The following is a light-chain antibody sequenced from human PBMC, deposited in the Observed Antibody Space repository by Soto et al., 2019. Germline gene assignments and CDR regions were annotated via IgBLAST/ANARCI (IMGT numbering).Light chain of an antibody. CDR2: GAS. Sequence: EIVMTQSPATLSVSPGERATLSCLASQSVSSILAWYQQKPGQAPRLLIYGASTRAPGIPARFSGSGSGTEFTLTISGLQSEDFAVYYCQQYNYWPRTFGQGTKVEI. CDR1: QSVSSI. J-gene: IGKJ1*01. CDR3: QQYNYWPRT. V-gene: IGKV3-15*01.